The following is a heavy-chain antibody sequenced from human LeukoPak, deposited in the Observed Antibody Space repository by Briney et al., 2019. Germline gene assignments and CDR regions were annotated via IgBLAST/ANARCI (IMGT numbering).Heavy chain of an antibody. CDR3: ARGDDSGYYDYFDY. Sequence: GGSLRLSCAASGFTFDSNYLSWVRQAPGKGLEWVSTIYTGGNTYYSASVKGRFTISRDFSKNTVFLHMNSLRAEDTAMYYCARGDDSGYYDYFDYWGQGALVTVSS. V-gene: IGHV3-53*01. CDR2: IYTGGNT. J-gene: IGHJ4*02. CDR1: GFTFDSNY. D-gene: IGHD3-22*01.